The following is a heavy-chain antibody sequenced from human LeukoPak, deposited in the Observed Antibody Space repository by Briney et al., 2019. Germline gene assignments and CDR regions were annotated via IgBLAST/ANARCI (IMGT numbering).Heavy chain of an antibody. V-gene: IGHV1-46*01. CDR2: INPSGGST. J-gene: IGHJ4*02. CDR1: GYTFTSYY. D-gene: IGHD1-1*01. CDR3: ARVRPKLERRDYFDY. Sequence: ASVKVSCKASGYTFTSYYMHWVRQAPGQGLEWMGIINPSGGSTSYAQKFQGRVTMTRDTSTSTVYMELSSLRSEDTAVYYRARVRPKLERRDYFDYWGQGTLVTVSS.